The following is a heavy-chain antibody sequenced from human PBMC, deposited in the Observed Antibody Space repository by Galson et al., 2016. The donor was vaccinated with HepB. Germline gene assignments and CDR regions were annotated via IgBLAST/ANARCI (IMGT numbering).Heavy chain of an antibody. Sequence: SVKVSCKASGYTFISYDVNWVRQATGQGLEWMGWMNPDTGNTGYAQKFQGRVTMTRNTSINTAYMELSSLTSEDTAVYYCAKGLQVDKAMVGAYWGQGTLVTISS. D-gene: IGHD5-18*01. CDR1: GYTFISYD. CDR2: MNPDTGNT. V-gene: IGHV1-8*01. J-gene: IGHJ4*02. CDR3: AKGLQVDKAMVGAY.